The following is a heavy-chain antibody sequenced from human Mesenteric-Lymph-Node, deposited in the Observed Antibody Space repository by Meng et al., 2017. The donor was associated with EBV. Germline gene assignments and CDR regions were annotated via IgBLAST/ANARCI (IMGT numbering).Heavy chain of an antibody. CDR2: INPSGGST. CDR1: GYNFNSYY. CDR3: ARDPRGIGSSRFDY. V-gene: IGHV1-46*02. D-gene: IGHD3-10*01. Sequence: QGQLVQSGAEMKKPGASVMVSCKASGYNFNSYYMHWVRQAPGQGLEWMGIINPSGGSTTFAQKFEGRVTLTRDTSTNTVYMELRSLRSEDTAVYYCARDPRGIGSSRFDYWGRGTLVTVSS. J-gene: IGHJ4*02.